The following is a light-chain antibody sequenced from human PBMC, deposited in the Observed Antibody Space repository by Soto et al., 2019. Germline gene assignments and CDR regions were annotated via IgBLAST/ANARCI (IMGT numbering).Light chain of an antibody. CDR3: QLRSNWYT. CDR1: QSVSNF. V-gene: IGKV3-11*01. CDR2: DAS. J-gene: IGKJ2*01. Sequence: EIVVTQSPATLSSSPGERATLSCRASQSVSNFLAWYQQRPGQAPRLLIYDASKRATGIPARFSGSGSGTDFTLTISRLEPEDSAVYYCQLRSNWYTFGQGTKLEIK.